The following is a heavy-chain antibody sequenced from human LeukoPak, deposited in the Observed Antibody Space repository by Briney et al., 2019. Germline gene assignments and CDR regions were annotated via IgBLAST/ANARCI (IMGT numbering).Heavy chain of an antibody. Sequence: SVTLSLTCTVSGGHIDSFFWNWIRQPPGKGLEWIGYIDNSGSTKYSPSLKSRITMSRDTSKKQFSLKLTSVTAADTAMYYCASGAGWLIDYWGQGTLVSVSS. CDR3: ASGAGWLIDY. V-gene: IGHV4-4*08. D-gene: IGHD6-19*01. J-gene: IGHJ4*02. CDR2: IDNSGST. CDR1: GGHIDSFF.